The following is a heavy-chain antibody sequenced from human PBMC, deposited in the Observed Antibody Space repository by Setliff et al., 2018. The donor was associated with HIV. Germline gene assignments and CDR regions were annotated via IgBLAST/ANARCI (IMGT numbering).Heavy chain of an antibody. CDR3: ARAPPGDSSSWYGNPCFDS. V-gene: IGHV3-7*03. CDR1: GLSFSKYW. J-gene: IGHJ4*02. CDR2: IKQDGSER. Sequence: AGGSLRLSCVASGLSFSKYWMSWVRQAPGKGLEWVANIKQDGSERYYLDSVRGRLTISRDNAKNSLFLQMNGLRAGDTAVYYCARAPPGDSSSWYGNPCFDSWGQGTLVTVSS. D-gene: IGHD6-13*01.